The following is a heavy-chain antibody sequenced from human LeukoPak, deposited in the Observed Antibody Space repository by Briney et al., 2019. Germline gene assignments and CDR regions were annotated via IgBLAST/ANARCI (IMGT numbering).Heavy chain of an antibody. CDR2: INHSGGSI. CDR3: ARERVVEEVFDI. Sequence: SSVKVSCKASGYPFTSYFMHWVGQSPGQGREWMGIINHSGGSISYAQKFQGRVTMTRQMSPSTIYMELSSLRSQETARSYCARERVVEEVFDIWGQGTMVTVSS. D-gene: IGHD3-3*01. CDR1: GYPFTSYF. V-gene: IGHV1-46*01. J-gene: IGHJ3*02.